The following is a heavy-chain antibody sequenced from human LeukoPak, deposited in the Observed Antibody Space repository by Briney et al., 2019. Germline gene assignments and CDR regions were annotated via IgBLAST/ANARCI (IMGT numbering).Heavy chain of an antibody. CDR1: GYTFTGYY. CDR3: AMYNWNYAPRLP. Sequence: ASVKVSCKASGYTFTGYYMHWVRQAPGQGLEWMGWINPNSGGTNYAQKFQGRVTMTRDTSISTAYMELSRLRSDDAAVYYCAMYNWNYAPRLPWGQGTLVTVSS. V-gene: IGHV1-2*02. CDR2: INPNSGGT. J-gene: IGHJ5*02. D-gene: IGHD1-7*01.